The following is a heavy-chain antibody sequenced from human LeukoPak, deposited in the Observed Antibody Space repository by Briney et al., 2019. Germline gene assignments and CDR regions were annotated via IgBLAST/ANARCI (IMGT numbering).Heavy chain of an antibody. V-gene: IGHV3-48*03. Sequence: GSPRFSCTASGFTFTSYEMNWVRQAPGKGLEWVSYISSSGSTIYYADSVKGRFTISRDNAKNSLYLQMNSLRAEDTAVYYCARAKLYYYDTSGYYSGFDYWGQGTLVTVSS. CDR3: ARAKLYYYDTSGYYSGFDY. CDR2: ISSSGSTI. J-gene: IGHJ4*02. CDR1: GFTFTSYE. D-gene: IGHD3-22*01.